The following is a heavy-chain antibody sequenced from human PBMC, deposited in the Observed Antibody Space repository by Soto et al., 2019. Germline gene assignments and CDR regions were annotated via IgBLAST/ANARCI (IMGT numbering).Heavy chain of an antibody. CDR3: ARGRDPRDRLSH. D-gene: IGHD2-21*01. CDR1: GGSFSGYY. CDR2: INHSGST. J-gene: IGHJ1*01. V-gene: IGHV4-34*01. Sequence: SETLSLTCAVYGGSFSGYYWSWIRQPPGKGLEWIGEINHSGSTNYNPSLKSRVTISVDTSKNQFSLKLSSVTAADTAVYYCARGRDPRDRLSHRGRGTLVLGSS.